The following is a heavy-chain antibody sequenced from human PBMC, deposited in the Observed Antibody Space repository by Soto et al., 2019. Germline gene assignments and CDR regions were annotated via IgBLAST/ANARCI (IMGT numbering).Heavy chain of an antibody. J-gene: IGHJ4*02. V-gene: IGHV1-18*01. CDR3: ARELGQQLVDY. D-gene: IGHD6-13*01. CDR1: GYTFNSYG. CDR2: INGYNGNT. Sequence: QVQLVQSGAEVKKPGASVKVSCKASGYTFNSYGISWVRQAPGQGLEWMGWINGYNGNTKYAQKLQGRVTMTTDTSTSTAYTELRSLRSDDTAVYYCARELGQQLVDYWGQGTLVTVSS.